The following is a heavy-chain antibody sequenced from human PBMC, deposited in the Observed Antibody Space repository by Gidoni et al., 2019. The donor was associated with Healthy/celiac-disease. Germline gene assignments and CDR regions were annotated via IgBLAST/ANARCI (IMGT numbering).Heavy chain of an antibody. Sequence: QLQLQESGPGLVKPSETLSLTCTVSGGSISSSSYYWGWIRQPPGKGLEWIGSIYYSGSTYYNPSLKSRVTISVDTSKNQFSLKLSSVTAADTAVYYCARQKYSSRSPWFDPWGQGTLVTVSS. D-gene: IGHD6-13*01. CDR1: GGSISSSSYY. J-gene: IGHJ5*02. V-gene: IGHV4-39*01. CDR3: ARQKYSSRSPWFDP. CDR2: IYYSGST.